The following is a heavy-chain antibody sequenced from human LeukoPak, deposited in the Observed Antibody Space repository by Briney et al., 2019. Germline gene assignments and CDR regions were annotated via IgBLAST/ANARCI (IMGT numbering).Heavy chain of an antibody. D-gene: IGHD3-10*01. J-gene: IGHJ4*02. CDR3: ARSSYGSGARDDY. Sequence: KPSETLSLTCTVSGGPISSYYWSWIRQPPGKGLEWIGEIYHSGSTNYNPSLKSRVTISVDKSKNQFSLKLSSVTAADTAVYYCARSSYGSGARDDYWGQGTLVTVSS. V-gene: IGHV4-59*12. CDR1: GGPISSYY. CDR2: IYHSGST.